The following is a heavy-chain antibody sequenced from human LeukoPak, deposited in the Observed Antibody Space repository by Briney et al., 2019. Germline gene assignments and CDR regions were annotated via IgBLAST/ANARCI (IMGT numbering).Heavy chain of an antibody. CDR3: ARPVPSRLGWFDP. D-gene: IGHD1-1*01. CDR1: GASISGSGYY. Sequence: SETLSLTCAVSGASISGSGYYLGWIRQPPGKGLEWIGEINHSGSTNYNPSLKSRVTISVDTSKNQFSLKLSSVTAADTAVYYCARPVPSRLGWFDPWGQGTLVTVSS. V-gene: IGHV4-39*01. CDR2: INHSGST. J-gene: IGHJ5*02.